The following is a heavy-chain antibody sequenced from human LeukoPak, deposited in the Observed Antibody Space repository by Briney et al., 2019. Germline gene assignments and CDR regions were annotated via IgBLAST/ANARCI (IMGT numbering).Heavy chain of an antibody. D-gene: IGHD2-2*02. CDR2: IVGDSSKT. Sequence: GGSLRLSCAISGLAHHDYAMTWVRQAPGKGLEWVSTIVGDSSKTYYADSVKGRFTISRDNSNYMLFLHMNSLRAEDTAIYYCAKQPYNYYYLDVWGNGTTVTVSS. J-gene: IGHJ6*03. CDR1: GLAHHDYA. V-gene: IGHV3-23*01. CDR3: AKQPYNYYYLDV.